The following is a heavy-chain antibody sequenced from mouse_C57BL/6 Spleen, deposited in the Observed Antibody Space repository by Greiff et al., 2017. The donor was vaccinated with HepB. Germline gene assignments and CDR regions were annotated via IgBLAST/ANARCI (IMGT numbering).Heavy chain of an antibody. D-gene: IGHD2-4*01. J-gene: IGHJ2*01. CDR2: IYPRSGNT. CDR1: GYTFTSYG. Sequence: VQLQQSGAELARPGASVKLSCKASGYTFTSYGISWVKQRTGQGLEWIGEIYPRSGNTYYNEKFKGKATLTADKSSSTAYMELRSLTSEDSAVYFCAREGKYDYDEGYYLDYWGQGTTLTVSS. V-gene: IGHV1-81*01. CDR3: AREGKYDYDEGYYLDY.